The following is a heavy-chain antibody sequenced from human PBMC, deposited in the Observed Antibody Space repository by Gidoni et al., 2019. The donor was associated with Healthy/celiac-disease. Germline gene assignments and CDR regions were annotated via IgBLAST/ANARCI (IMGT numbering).Heavy chain of an antibody. CDR3: ARADSQGLMVVVVAAIDY. D-gene: IGHD2-15*01. CDR1: GYTFTSYD. V-gene: IGHV1-8*01. J-gene: IGHJ4*02. CDR2: MNPNSGNT. Sequence: QVQLVQSGAEVKKPGASVKVSCKASGYTFTSYDINWVRQATGQGLEWMGWMNPNSGNTGYAQKFQGRVTMTRNTSISTAYMELSSLRSEDTAVYYCARADSQGLMVVVVAAIDYWGQGTLVTVSS.